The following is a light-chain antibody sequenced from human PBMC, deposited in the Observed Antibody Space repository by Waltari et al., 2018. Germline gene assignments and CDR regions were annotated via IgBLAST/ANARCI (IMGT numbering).Light chain of an antibody. Sequence: DTVMTQSPLSLPVTPGEPASISGRSSQSLLDSNGYHYLDWYLQKPGQAPQPLIYLGSNRASGVPDRFSGSGSGTDFTLKISRVEAEDVGVYYCMQPLQTPRTFGQGTRLEIK. J-gene: IGKJ5*01. CDR3: MQPLQTPRT. CDR2: LGS. V-gene: IGKV2-28*01. CDR1: QSLLDSNGYHY.